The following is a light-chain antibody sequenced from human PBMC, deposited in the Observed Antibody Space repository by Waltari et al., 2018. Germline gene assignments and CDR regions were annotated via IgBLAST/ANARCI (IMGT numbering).Light chain of an antibody. Sequence: SYVLTQPPSVSVAPGKTARITCGGNNIGSKSVHWYQQKPGQAPVLVIYYDSDRPSGIPERVSGSNSGNTATLTISSVEAGDEADYYCQVWDSSSDHVVFGGGTKLTVL. V-gene: IGLV3-21*04. CDR1: NIGSKS. CDR2: YDS. J-gene: IGLJ2*01. CDR3: QVWDSSSDHVV.